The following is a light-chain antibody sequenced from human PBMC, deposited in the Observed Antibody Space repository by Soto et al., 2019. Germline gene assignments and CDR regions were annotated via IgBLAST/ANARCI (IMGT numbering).Light chain of an antibody. V-gene: IGKV3-15*01. CDR2: GAS. CDR1: QSVSSN. J-gene: IGKJ1*01. CDR3: QQLTDWPPQWT. Sequence: EIVMTQSPATLSVSPGERATLSCRASQSVSSNLAWYQMRPGQPPRLLIYGASTRATGIPARFSGSGSGTDFTLTISSLEPEDFAVYYCQQLTDWPPQWTFGQGTKVDIK.